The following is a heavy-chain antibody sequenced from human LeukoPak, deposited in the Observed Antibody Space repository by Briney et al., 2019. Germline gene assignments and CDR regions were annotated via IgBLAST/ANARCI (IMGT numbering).Heavy chain of an antibody. V-gene: IGHV3-30*02. CDR1: GFTFSSYE. D-gene: IGHD3-10*01. Sequence: GGSLRLSCAASGFTFSSYEMNWVRQAPGKGLEWVAFIRYDGSNKKYADSVKGRFTISRDNSKNTLYLQMNSLRAEDTAVYHCAKSSGGFGELNLVRYHYMDVWGKGTTVTISS. J-gene: IGHJ6*03. CDR2: IRYDGSNK. CDR3: AKSSGGFGELNLVRYHYMDV.